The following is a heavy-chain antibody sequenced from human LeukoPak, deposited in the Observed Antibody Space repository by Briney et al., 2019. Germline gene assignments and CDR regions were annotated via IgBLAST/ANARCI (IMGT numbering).Heavy chain of an antibody. CDR1: GLTFSNAW. V-gene: IGHV3-15*01. CDR3: TTGEYSYGPEDYYFDY. D-gene: IGHD5-18*01. Sequence: PGGSLRLSCAASGLTFSNAWMSWVRQAPGKGLEWVGRIKSKTDGGTTDYAAPGKGRFTIARDESKNTLYLQMNSLKTEDTAVYYCTTGEYSYGPEDYYFDYWGQGTLVTVSS. CDR2: IKSKTDGGTT. J-gene: IGHJ4*02.